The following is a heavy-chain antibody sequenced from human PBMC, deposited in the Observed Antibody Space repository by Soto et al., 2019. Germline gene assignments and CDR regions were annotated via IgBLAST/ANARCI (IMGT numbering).Heavy chain of an antibody. Sequence: QVQLVESGGGVVQPGRSLRLSCAASGFTFSSYAMHWVRQAPGKGLEWVALISFDGNIKYYADSVKGRFTISRDNSKNTLYLQMSSLRSNDTAMYYCAKTGRDYGDSPNDYWGQGILVTVSS. CDR2: ISFDGNIK. CDR1: GFTFSSYA. V-gene: IGHV3-30*18. J-gene: IGHJ4*02. D-gene: IGHD4-17*01. CDR3: AKTGRDYGDSPNDY.